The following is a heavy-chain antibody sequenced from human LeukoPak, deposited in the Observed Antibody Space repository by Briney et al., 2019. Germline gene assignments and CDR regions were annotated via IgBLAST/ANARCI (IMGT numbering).Heavy chain of an antibody. Sequence: GGSLRLSCAPSGFTFSDYYMSWIRQAPGKGLEWISYISSNGRTIYYADSVKGRFTISRDNAKKSVYLQMNSLRAEDTAIYYCARTQQWLVLGFDPWGQGTLVTVSS. CDR1: GFTFSDYY. D-gene: IGHD6-19*01. CDR3: ARTQQWLVLGFDP. CDR2: ISSNGRTI. V-gene: IGHV3-11*01. J-gene: IGHJ5*02.